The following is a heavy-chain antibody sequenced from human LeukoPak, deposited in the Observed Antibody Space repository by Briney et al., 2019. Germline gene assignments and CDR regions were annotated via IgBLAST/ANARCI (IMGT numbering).Heavy chain of an antibody. V-gene: IGHV1-69*05. J-gene: IGHJ5*02. CDR3: ARDRGSSSSLGWFDP. Sequence: SSVKVSCKASGGTFSSYAISWVRQAPGQGLEWMGRIIPIFGTANYAQKFQGRVTITTDESTSTAYMELSSLRSEDTAVYYCARDRGSSSSLGWFDPWGQGTLVTVSS. CDR2: IIPIFGTA. CDR1: GGTFSSYA. D-gene: IGHD6-6*01.